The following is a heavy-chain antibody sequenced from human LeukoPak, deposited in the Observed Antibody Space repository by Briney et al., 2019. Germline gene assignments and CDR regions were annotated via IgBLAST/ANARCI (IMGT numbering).Heavy chain of an antibody. CDR1: GGSISGFY. CDR3: ARAVLIYAFDI. D-gene: IGHD1-1*01. J-gene: IGHJ3*02. Sequence: SETLSLTCTVSGGSISGFYWNWIRQPPGKGLEWIGYVYYSGNTNYNPSLKSRVTISLDTSKNQFSLKLRSVTAADTAVYYCARAVLIYAFDIWGQGTMVTVSS. CDR2: VYYSGNT. V-gene: IGHV4-59*01.